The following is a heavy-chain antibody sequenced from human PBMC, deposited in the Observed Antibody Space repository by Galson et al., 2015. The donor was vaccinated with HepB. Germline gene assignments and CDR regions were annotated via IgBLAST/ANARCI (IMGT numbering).Heavy chain of an antibody. CDR1: GFTFSSYS. V-gene: IGHV3-21*04. J-gene: IGHJ4*02. CDR2: ISSSSSYI. Sequence: SLRLSCAASGFTFSSYSMNWVRQAPGKGLEWVSSISSSSSYIYYADSVKGRFTISRDNAKNSLYLQMNSLRVEDTAVYYCARDLSTYYDILTGYSNWGQGTQVTVSS. CDR3: ARDLSTYYDILTGYSN. D-gene: IGHD3-9*01.